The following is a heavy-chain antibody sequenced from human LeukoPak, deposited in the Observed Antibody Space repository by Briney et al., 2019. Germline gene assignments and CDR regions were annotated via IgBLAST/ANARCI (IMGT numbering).Heavy chain of an antibody. CDR1: GYTFTGYY. J-gene: IGHJ6*02. Sequence: ASVKVSCKASGYTFTGYYMHWVRQAPGQGLEGMGWINPNSGGTNYAQKFQGRVTMTRDTSISTAYMELSRLRSDDTAVYYCARARSGWPRYYYYGMDVWGQGTTVTVPS. D-gene: IGHD6-19*01. CDR2: INPNSGGT. V-gene: IGHV1-2*02. CDR3: ARARSGWPRYYYYGMDV.